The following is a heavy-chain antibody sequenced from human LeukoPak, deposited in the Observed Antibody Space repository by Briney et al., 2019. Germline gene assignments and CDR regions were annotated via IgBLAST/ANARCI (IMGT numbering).Heavy chain of an antibody. V-gene: IGHV3-48*03. Sequence: PGGSLRLSCAAFGVAVSGYWMNWVRQAPGKGLEWVSYISSSGSTIYYADSVKGRFTISRDNAKNSLYLQMNSLRAEDTAVYYCARLYGDHFDYWGQGTLVTVSS. D-gene: IGHD4-17*01. CDR1: GVAVSGYW. CDR2: ISSSGSTI. J-gene: IGHJ4*02. CDR3: ARLYGDHFDY.